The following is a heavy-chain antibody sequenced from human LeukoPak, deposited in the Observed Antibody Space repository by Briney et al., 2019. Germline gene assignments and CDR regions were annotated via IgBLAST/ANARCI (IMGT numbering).Heavy chain of an antibody. Sequence: PSETLSLTCTVSGGSISSGSYYWSWIRQPAGKGLEWIGRIYTSGSTNHNPSLKSRVTISVDTSKNQFSLKLSSVTAADTAVYYCARDRGYYDILTGPIDYWGQGTLVTVSS. CDR2: IYTSGST. CDR1: GGSISSGSYY. V-gene: IGHV4-61*02. CDR3: ARDRGYYDILTGPIDY. J-gene: IGHJ4*02. D-gene: IGHD3-9*01.